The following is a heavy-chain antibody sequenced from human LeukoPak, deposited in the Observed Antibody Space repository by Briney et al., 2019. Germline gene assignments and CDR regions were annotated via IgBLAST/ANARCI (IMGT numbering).Heavy chain of an antibody. D-gene: IGHD1-26*01. V-gene: IGHV4-39*01. CDR1: GGSISSTSYY. CDR3: ARQGVGATTRLDY. CDR2: IYYSGST. Sequence: SETLSLTCTVSGGSISSTSYYWGWIRQPPGKGLEWIGSIYYSGSTYYNPSLKSRVTISVDTSKNQFSLKLSSVTAADTAVYYCARQGVGATTRLDYWGQGTLVTVSS. J-gene: IGHJ4*02.